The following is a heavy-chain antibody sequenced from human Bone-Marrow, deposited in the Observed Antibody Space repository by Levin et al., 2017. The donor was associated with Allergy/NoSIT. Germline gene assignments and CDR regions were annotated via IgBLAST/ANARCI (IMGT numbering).Heavy chain of an antibody. CDR2: IYHSGST. CDR1: GYSISSGYY. D-gene: IGHD2-15*01. V-gene: IGHV4-38-2*01. Sequence: SQTLSLTCAVSGYSISSGYYWGWIRQPPGKGLEWIGSIYHSGSTYYNPSLKSRVTISVDTSKNQFSLKLSSVTAADTAVYYCARAGRAAPGYWGQGTLVTVSS. J-gene: IGHJ4*02. CDR3: ARAGRAAPGY.